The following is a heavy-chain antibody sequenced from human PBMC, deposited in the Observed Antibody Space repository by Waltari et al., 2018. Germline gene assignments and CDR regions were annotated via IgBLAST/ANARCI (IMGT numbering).Heavy chain of an antibody. D-gene: IGHD1-26*01. J-gene: IGHJ4*02. V-gene: IGHV4-59*11. CDR1: GGSISSHY. CDR2: IHYSGST. CDR3: ARGRGWELRGGFDY. Sequence: QVQLQESGPGLVKPSETLSLTCTVSGGSISSHYWSWIRQPPGKGLEWIGYIHYSGSTNYNPSLKSRVTISVDTSKNQFSLKLSSVTAADTAVYYCARGRGWELRGGFDYWGQGTLVTVSS.